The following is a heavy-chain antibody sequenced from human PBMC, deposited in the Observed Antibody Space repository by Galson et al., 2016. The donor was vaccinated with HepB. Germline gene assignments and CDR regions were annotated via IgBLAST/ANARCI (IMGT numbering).Heavy chain of an antibody. CDR3: LRQPYTSSSWDSME. CDR1: GGSINSGSYY. J-gene: IGHJ4*02. D-gene: IGHD6-13*01. V-gene: IGHV4-61*02. Sequence: PLSLTCTVSGGSINSGSYYWTWIRQPAGKGLEWIGRIQSSGSTNYNPSLNTRVSISLDTSKSQFSLKLSSVTAADTAVYYCLRQPYTSSSWDSMEWGQGTLVTVSS. CDR2: IQSSGST.